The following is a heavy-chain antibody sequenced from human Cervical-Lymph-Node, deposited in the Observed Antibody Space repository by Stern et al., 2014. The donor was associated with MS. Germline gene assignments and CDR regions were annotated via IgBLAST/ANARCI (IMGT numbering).Heavy chain of an antibody. CDR2: IWYDGSNK. CDR3: ARGGGIVGATTLDY. CDR1: GFTFSSYG. D-gene: IGHD1-26*01. Sequence: VQLVESGGGVVQPGRSLRLSCAASGFTFSSYGMHWVRQAPGKGLEWVAVIWYDGSNKYYADSVKGRFTISRDNSKNTLYLQMNSLRAEDTAVYYCARGGGIVGATTLDYWGQGTLVTVSS. V-gene: IGHV3-33*01. J-gene: IGHJ4*02.